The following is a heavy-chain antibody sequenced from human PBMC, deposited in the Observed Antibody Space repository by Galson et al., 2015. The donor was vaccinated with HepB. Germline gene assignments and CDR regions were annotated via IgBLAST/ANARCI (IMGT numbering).Heavy chain of an antibody. J-gene: IGHJ5*02. D-gene: IGHD1-26*01. Sequence: SVKVSCKVSGYTLTELSMHWVRQAPGKGLEWMGGFDPEDGETIYAQKFQGRVTMTEDTSTDTAYMELSSLRSEDTAVYYCATGVGAPHNWFDPWGQGTLVTVSS. CDR3: ATGVGAPHNWFDP. CDR2: FDPEDGET. CDR1: GYTLTELS. V-gene: IGHV1-24*01.